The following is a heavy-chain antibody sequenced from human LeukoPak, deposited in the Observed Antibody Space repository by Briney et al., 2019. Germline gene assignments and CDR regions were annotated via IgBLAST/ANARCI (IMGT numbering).Heavy chain of an antibody. D-gene: IGHD3-10*01. J-gene: IGHJ6*02. CDR3: ARGRGIYGSGSFGMDV. Sequence: PGGSLRLSCAASGFTVSSNYMSWVRQAPGKGLEWVSVIYSGGSTYYAGSVKGRFTISRDNSKNTLYLQMNSLRAEDTAVYYCARGRGIYGSGSFGMDVWGQGTTVTVSS. V-gene: IGHV3-66*01. CDR2: IYSGGST. CDR1: GFTVSSNY.